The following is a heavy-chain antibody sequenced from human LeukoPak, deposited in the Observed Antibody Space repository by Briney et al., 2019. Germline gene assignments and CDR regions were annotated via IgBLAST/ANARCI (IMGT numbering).Heavy chain of an antibody. CDR3: ARELGYYGSGFYYRGGAFAI. D-gene: IGHD3-10*01. V-gene: IGHV3-53*01. J-gene: IGHJ3*02. CDR1: GFTVSTNY. CDR2: IYSDSST. Sequence: PGGSLRLSCAASGFTVSTNYMSWVRQAPGKGLEWVSVIYSDSSTYYADSVKGRFTISRDNSKNTLYLQMNSLRAEDTAVYYCARELGYYGSGFYYRGGAFAIWGQGSTLTLSS.